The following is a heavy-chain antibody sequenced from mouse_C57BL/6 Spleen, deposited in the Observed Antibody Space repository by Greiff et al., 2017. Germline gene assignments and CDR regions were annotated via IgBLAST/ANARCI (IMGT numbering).Heavy chain of an antibody. V-gene: IGHV1-64*01. CDR2: IHPNSGST. J-gene: IGHJ2*01. D-gene: IGHD1-1*01. CDR3: ARADYYGSSSYYFDY. Sequence: VKLQQPGAELVKPGASVKLSCKASGYTFTSYWMHWVKQRPGQGLEWIGMIHPNSGSTNYNEKFKSKATLTVDKSSSTAYMQLSSLTSEDSAVYYCARADYYGSSSYYFDYWGQGTTLTVSS. CDR1: GYTFTSYW.